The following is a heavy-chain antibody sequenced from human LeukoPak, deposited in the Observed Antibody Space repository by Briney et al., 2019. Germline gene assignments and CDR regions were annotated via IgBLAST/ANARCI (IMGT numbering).Heavy chain of an antibody. D-gene: IGHD3-10*02. Sequence: PGGSLRLSCAASEFTFSSYAMNWVRQAPGKGLEWVSVISNSGGATYYADSVKGRFTISRDNSKNTLYLQMNSLRAEDTAVYYCAELGITMIGGVWGKGTTVTISS. J-gene: IGHJ6*04. CDR2: ISNSGGAT. CDR3: AELGITMIGGV. V-gene: IGHV3-23*01. CDR1: EFTFSSYA.